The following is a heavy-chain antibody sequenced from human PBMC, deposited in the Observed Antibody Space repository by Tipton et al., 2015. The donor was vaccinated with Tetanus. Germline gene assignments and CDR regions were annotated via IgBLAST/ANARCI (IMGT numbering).Heavy chain of an antibody. CDR1: GGSFSNYY. D-gene: IGHD5-12*01. CDR3: ARYSIVATSNNWFDP. Sequence: LRLSCAVYGGSFSNYYLTWIRQPPGQGLEWIGEIHPSGITNYNPSLINRVTISVDTSKNQFSLRLTSVTAADTAVYYCARYSIVATSNNWFDPWGQGTLVTVSS. J-gene: IGHJ5*02. V-gene: IGHV4-34*01. CDR2: IHPSGIT.